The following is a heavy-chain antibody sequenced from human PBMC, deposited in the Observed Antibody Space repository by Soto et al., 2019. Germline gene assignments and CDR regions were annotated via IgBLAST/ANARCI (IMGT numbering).Heavy chain of an antibody. CDR2: IYYSGST. J-gene: IGHJ4*02. CDR1: GGSISSGGYY. D-gene: IGHD3-22*01. Sequence: SETLSLTCTVSGGSISSGGYYWSWIRQHPGKGRGWIGYIYYSGSTYYNPSLKSRVTISVDTSKNQFSLKLSSVTAADTAVYYCARDPRYYDSSGYSSFDYWGQGTLVTVSS. V-gene: IGHV4-31*03. CDR3: ARDPRYYDSSGYSSFDY.